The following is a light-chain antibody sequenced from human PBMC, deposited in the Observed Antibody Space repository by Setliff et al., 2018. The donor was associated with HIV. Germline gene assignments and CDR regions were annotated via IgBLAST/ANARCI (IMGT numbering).Light chain of an antibody. J-gene: IGLJ2*01. CDR1: SSDVGGYKS. CDR3: SSYGGTITFA. CDR2: DVS. V-gene: IGLV2-11*01. Sequence: QSALTQPRSVSGSPGQSVTISCTGSSSDVGGYKSVSWYQQLPGKAPKLIMYDVSERPSGVPDRFSGFKSDITASLTISGLQAEDEADYYCSSYGGTITFAFGGGTKVTVL.